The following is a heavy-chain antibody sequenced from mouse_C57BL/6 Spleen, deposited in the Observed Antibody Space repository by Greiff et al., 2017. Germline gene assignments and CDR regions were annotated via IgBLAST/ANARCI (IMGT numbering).Heavy chain of an antibody. CDR2: IDPETGGT. CDR1: GYTFTDYE. D-gene: IGHD1-1*01. J-gene: IGHJ1*03. Sequence: QVQLQQSGAELVRPGASLTLSCKASGYTFTDYEMHWVKQTPVHGLEWIGAIDPETGGTAYNQKFKGKAILTADKSSSTAYMELRSLTSEDSAVYYCTRRYGSSPYWYFDVWGTGTTVTVSS. CDR3: TRRYGSSPYWYFDV. V-gene: IGHV1-15*01.